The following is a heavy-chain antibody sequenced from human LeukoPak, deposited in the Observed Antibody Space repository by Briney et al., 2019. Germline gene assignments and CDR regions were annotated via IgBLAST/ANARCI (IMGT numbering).Heavy chain of an antibody. CDR1: GYTFTGYY. Sequence: ASVKVSCKASGYTFTGYYMHWVRQAPGQGLEWMGWINPNSGGTNYAQKFQGRVTMTRDTSISTAYMELSRLRSDDTAVYYCARAVPSNSRTKYCSGGSCPKMRWFDPWGQGTLVTVSS. V-gene: IGHV1-2*02. J-gene: IGHJ5*02. CDR2: INPNSGGT. D-gene: IGHD2-15*01. CDR3: ARAVPSNSRTKYCSGGSCPKMRWFDP.